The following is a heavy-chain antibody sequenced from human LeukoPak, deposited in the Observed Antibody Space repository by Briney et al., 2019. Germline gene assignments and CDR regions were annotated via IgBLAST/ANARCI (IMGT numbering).Heavy chain of an antibody. V-gene: IGHV1-46*01. D-gene: IGHD6-6*01. CDR1: GYTFTSYY. CDR2: INPSGGST. Sequence: ASVKVSCKASGYTFTSYYMHWVRQAPGQELEWMGIINPSGGSTSYAQKFQGRVTMTRDMSTSTVYMELSSLRSEDTAVYYCARVSGSSPRGPNWFDPWGQGTLVTVSS. J-gene: IGHJ5*02. CDR3: ARVSGSSPRGPNWFDP.